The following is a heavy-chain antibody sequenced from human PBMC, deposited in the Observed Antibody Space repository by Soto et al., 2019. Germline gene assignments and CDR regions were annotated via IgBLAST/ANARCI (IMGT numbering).Heavy chain of an antibody. J-gene: IGHJ4*02. CDR2: ISSSSTYI. V-gene: IGHV3-21*04. D-gene: IGHD3-10*01. CDR1: GFTFSSYS. Sequence: GGSLRLSCADSGFTFSSYSMNWVRQAPGKGLEWVSSISSSSTYIYYADSVKGRFTISRDNSKNTLYLQMNGLRLDDTAVYYCVTAVRTRLDNWGPGTLVTVSS. CDR3: VTAVRTRLDN.